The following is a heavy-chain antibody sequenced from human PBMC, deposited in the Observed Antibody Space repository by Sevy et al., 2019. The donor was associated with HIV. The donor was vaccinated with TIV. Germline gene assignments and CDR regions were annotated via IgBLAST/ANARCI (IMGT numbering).Heavy chain of an antibody. V-gene: IGHV3-30-3*01. CDR2: ISCEGTDT. Sequence: GGCLRLSCAASGVAFSTHAMHWVRQAPGKGLEWVAVISCEGTDTFYAASVKGRFTISRDNSKNMWSLQINSLRLEDTAVYYCARDGGYSVKWYPLYWGHGNLVTVSS. J-gene: IGHJ4*01. CDR3: ARDGGYSVKWYPLY. D-gene: IGHD1-26*01. CDR1: GVAFSTHA.